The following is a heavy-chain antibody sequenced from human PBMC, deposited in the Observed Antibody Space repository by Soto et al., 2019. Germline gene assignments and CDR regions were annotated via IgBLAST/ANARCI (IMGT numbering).Heavy chain of an antibody. Sequence: GASVKVSCKASGYTFTSYGISWVRQAPGQGLEWMGWISAYNGNTNYAQKLQGRVTMTTDTSTSTAYMELRSLRSDDTAVYYCARVLGYYDSSGYYDYWGQGTLVTVSS. D-gene: IGHD3-22*01. CDR2: ISAYNGNT. V-gene: IGHV1-18*01. CDR3: ARVLGYYDSSGYYDY. J-gene: IGHJ4*02. CDR1: GYTFTSYG.